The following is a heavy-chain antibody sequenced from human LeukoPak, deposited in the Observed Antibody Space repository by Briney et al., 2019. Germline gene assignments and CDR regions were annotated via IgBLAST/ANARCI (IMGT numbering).Heavy chain of an antibody. V-gene: IGHV1-58*02. CDR1: GLTFTSSA. D-gene: IGHD2-21*01. CDR2: IVVGSGNT. Sequence: SVKVSCEASGLTFTSSAMQWVRQARGQRLEWIGWIVVGSGNTNYAQNFQERVTITRDMSTSTAYMELSSLRSEDTDVYYCAANTPRVVREDAFDIWGQGTMVTVSS. J-gene: IGHJ3*02. CDR3: AANTPRVVREDAFDI.